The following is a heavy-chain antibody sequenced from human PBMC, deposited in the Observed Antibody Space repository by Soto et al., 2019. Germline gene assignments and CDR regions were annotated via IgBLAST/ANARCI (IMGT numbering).Heavy chain of an antibody. D-gene: IGHD2-2*01. CDR2: INPMLGVA. CDR3: ARGPAQFDP. V-gene: IGHV1-69*10. Sequence: SVKVSCNASGGSFSSLVISWLRQAPGQGPEWMGGINPMLGVANFAQKFQDRVTITADESTTTAYMELSSLRSEDTAVYYCARGPAQFDPWGQGTLVTVSS. J-gene: IGHJ5*02. CDR1: GGSFSSLV.